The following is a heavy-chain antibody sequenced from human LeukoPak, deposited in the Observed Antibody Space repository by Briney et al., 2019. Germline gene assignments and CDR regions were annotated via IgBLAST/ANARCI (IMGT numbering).Heavy chain of an antibody. V-gene: IGHV4-4*02. Sequence: KTSETLSLTCAVSGGSISSSNWWSWVRQPPGKGLEWIGEIYHSGSTNYNPSLKSRVTISVDTSKNQFSLKLSSVTAADTAVYYCARSGGVVPAAIVAFDIWGQGTMVTVSS. D-gene: IGHD2-2*01. J-gene: IGHJ3*02. CDR2: IYHSGST. CDR3: ARSGGVVPAAIVAFDI. CDR1: GGSISSSNW.